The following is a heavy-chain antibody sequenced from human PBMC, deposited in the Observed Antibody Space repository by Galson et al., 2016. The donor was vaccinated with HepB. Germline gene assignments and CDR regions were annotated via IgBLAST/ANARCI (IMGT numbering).Heavy chain of an antibody. V-gene: IGHV1-2*02. D-gene: IGHD5-24*01. CDR2: INPNSGGT. CDR3: ARGERETATILDYFDY. Sequence: SVKVSCKASGYTFTGYYMHWVRQAPGQGLEWMGWINPNSGGTNYAQKFQGRVTMTRDTSISTAYMELSRLRSDDTAVYYCARGERETATILDYFDYWGQGTLVTVSS. CDR1: GYTFTGYY. J-gene: IGHJ4*02.